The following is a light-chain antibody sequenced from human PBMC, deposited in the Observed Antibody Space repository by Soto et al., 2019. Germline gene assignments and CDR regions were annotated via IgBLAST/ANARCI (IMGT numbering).Light chain of an antibody. Sequence: EIVLTQSPGTLSLSPGEGATRSCRASQSVSSSYLAWYQQKPGQAPSLLIYGASRSAPGIPARFSGGGSGTDFALTISRLEPEDFAVYYCQQYDHPPWTFGQGTKGEI. CDR2: GAS. CDR1: QSVSSSY. J-gene: IGKJ1*01. V-gene: IGKV3-20*01. CDR3: QQYDHPPWT.